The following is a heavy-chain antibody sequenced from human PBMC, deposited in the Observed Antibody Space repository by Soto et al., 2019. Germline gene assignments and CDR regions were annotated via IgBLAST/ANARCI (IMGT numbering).Heavy chain of an antibody. V-gene: IGHV3-7*03. CDR3: ARDGLQFALDI. CDR1: GFTLSLQG. D-gene: IGHD3-16*01. J-gene: IGHJ3*02. CDR2: IKEDGSEE. Sequence: GGSXRLSCASCGFTLSLQGIIGVRQAPGKGLEWVAKIKEDGSEENYVDSVRGRFTISRDNAKNSLYLQMNSLRAEDTAVYYCARDGLQFALDIWGQGTVVTVSS.